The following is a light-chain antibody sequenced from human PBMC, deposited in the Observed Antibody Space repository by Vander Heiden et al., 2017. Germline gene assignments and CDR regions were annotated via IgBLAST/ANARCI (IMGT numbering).Light chain of an antibody. J-gene: IGLJ3*02. V-gene: IGLV1-44*01. CDR3: AAWDDSLNGWV. Sequence: QSVLTQPPSASGTPEQRVTISCSGSSSNSGSNTVNWYQQLPGTAPKLLIYSNNQRPSGVPDRFSGSKSGTSASLAISGLQSEDEADYYCAAWDDSLNGWVFGGGTKLTVL. CDR2: SNN. CDR1: SSNSGSNT.